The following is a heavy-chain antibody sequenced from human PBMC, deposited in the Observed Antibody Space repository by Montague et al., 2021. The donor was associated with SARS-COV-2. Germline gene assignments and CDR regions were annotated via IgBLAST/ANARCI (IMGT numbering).Heavy chain of an antibody. J-gene: IGHJ4*02. Sequence: SETLSLTCIISGESIDRDTYYWGWICQSPGKGLEWIGSLSSSGSTYYNPSLRSRVTISMDTSKNHFSLKVNSVTATDTAVYFCAGPGSVSGWFYFDDWGQGTLVSVSS. D-gene: IGHD6-19*01. CDR3: AGPGSVSGWFYFDD. CDR2: LSSSGST. V-gene: IGHV4-39*02. CDR1: GESIDRDTYY.